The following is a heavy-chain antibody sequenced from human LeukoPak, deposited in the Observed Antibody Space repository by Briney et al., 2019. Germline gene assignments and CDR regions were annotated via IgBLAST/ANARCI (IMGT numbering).Heavy chain of an antibody. V-gene: IGHV3-33*06. CDR2: IWYGGSNK. Sequence: GGSLRLSCAASGFTFSSYGMHWVRQAPGKGLEWVAVIWYGGSNKYYADSVKGRFAISRDNSKNTLYLQMNSLRAEDTAVYYCAKDRQPAPPPVGWFAPWGQGPLATASS. CDR3: AKDRQPAPPPVGWFAP. CDR1: GFTFSSYG. J-gene: IGHJ5*02.